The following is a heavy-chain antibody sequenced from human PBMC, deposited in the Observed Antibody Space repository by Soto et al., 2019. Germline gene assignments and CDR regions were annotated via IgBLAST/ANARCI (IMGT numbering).Heavy chain of an antibody. CDR2: IYHGLSI. D-gene: IGHD3-16*01. V-gene: IGHV4-34*01. Sequence: SETLSLTCAVYSGSFSGYYWCWIRQPPGKGLEWIGEIYHGLSIVYNPSLKSRVTISGDSSKNQFSLKLSSVTAADTAVYYCARHGGYYFDYWGQGTLVTVSS. J-gene: IGHJ4*02. CDR3: ARHGGYYFDY. CDR1: SGSFSGYY.